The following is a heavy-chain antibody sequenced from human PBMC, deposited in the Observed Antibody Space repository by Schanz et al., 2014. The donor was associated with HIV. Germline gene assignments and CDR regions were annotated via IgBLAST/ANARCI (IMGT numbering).Heavy chain of an antibody. V-gene: IGHV3-33*01. CDR3: VRGLLFQGFFDS. CDR2: IWYDGSNK. J-gene: IGHJ4*02. CDR1: GFTFNNYG. D-gene: IGHD3-10*01. Sequence: QVRLVESGGGVVRPGRSLRLSCAASGFTFNNYGMQWVRQAPGKGLEWLAAIWYDGSNKFYADSVRGRFTISRDNSKNTLYLQMNSLRAEDTAVYYCVRGLLFQGFFDSWGQGALVTVSS.